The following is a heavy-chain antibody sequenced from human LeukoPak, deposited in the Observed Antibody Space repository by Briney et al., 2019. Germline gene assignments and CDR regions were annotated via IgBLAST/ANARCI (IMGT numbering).Heavy chain of an antibody. V-gene: IGHV3-23*01. CDR3: AKGSIIWFGEL. CDR2: ISGSGDST. CDR1: GFTFSTYV. Sequence: GGSLRLSCAASGFTFSTYVMSWVRQAPGKGLEWVSAISGSGDSTYYADSVKGRFTISRDNSKNTLYLQMNSLRAEDTAVYYCAKGSIIWFGELWGQGTLVTVSS. J-gene: IGHJ4*02. D-gene: IGHD3-10*01.